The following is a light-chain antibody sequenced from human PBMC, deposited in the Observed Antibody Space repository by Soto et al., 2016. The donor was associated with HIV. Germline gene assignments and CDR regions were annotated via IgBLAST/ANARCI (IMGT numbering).Light chain of an antibody. CDR1: NVGSKS. J-gene: IGLJ2*01. V-gene: IGLV3-21*03. CDR2: DDS. Sequence: SYELTQPPSVSVAPGKTARITCGGTNVGSKSVHWYQQKPGQAPVLVVYDDSDRPSGIPERFSGSNSGNTATLTISRVEAGDEADYYCQVWDVSTDLVLFGGGTKLTVL. CDR3: QVWDVSTDLVL.